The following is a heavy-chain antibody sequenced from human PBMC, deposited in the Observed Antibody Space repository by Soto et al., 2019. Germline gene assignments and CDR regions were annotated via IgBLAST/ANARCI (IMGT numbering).Heavy chain of an antibody. CDR2: ISYDGSNK. J-gene: IGHJ6*02. Sequence: GGSLRLSCAASGFTLSSYAMHSVRQAPGKGLEWVAVISYDGSNKYYADSVKGRFTISRDNSKNTLYLQMNSLRAEDTAVYYCARAPSQSIYYGMDVWGQGTTVTVSS. V-gene: IGHV3-30-3*01. CDR3: ARAPSQSIYYGMDV. CDR1: GFTLSSYA. D-gene: IGHD6-6*01.